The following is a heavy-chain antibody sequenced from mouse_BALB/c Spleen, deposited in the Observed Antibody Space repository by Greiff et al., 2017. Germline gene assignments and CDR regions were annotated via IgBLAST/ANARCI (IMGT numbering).Heavy chain of an antibody. CDR1: GYTFTSYT. J-gene: IGHJ2*01. V-gene: IGHV1-4*01. Sequence: VQLQQSGAELARPGASVKMSCKASGYTFTSYTMHWVKQRPGQGLEWIGYINPSSGYTNYNQKFKDKATLTADKSSSTAYMQLSSLTSEDSAVYYCASVIYDGYLYYFDYWGQGTTLTVSA. CDR2: INPSSGYT. D-gene: IGHD2-3*01. CDR3: ASVIYDGYLYYFDY.